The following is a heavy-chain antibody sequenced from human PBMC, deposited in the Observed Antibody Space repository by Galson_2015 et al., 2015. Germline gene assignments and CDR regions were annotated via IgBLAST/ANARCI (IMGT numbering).Heavy chain of an antibody. J-gene: IGHJ5*02. CDR2: IWYDGSNK. Sequence: SLRLSCAASGFTFSSYGMHWVRQAPGKGLEWVAVIWYDGSNKYYADSVKGRFTISRDNSKNTLYLQMNSLRAEDTAVYYCAPDRYSSGWWNWFDPWGQGTLVTVSS. V-gene: IGHV3-33*01. D-gene: IGHD6-19*01. CDR3: APDRYSSGWWNWFDP. CDR1: GFTFSSYG.